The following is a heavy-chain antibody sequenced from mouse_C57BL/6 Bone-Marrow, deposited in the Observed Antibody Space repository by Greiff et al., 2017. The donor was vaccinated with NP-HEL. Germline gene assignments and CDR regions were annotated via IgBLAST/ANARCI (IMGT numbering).Heavy chain of an antibody. Sequence: QVQLQQSGAELVKPGASVKISCKASGYAFSSYWMNWVKQRPGKGLEWIGQIYPGDGDTNYNGKFKGKATLTADKSSSTAYMQLSSLTSEDSAVYFCARLNYDYVDWYFDVWGKGTTVTVSS. CDR3: ARLNYDYVDWYFDV. V-gene: IGHV1-80*01. CDR2: IYPGDGDT. D-gene: IGHD2-4*01. CDR1: GYAFSSYW. J-gene: IGHJ1*03.